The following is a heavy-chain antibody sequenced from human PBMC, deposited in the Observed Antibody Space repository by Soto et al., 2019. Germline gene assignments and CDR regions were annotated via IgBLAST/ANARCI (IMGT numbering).Heavy chain of an antibody. CDR1: EFTFSSYA. Sequence: PGGSLRLSCAASEFTFSSYAMHWVRQAPGKGLEWVAVISYDGRNKYYADSVKGRFTISRDNSQNTLYLQMNGLRAEDTALYYCARDGAREDAGIVQFDYWGQGTLVTVSS. J-gene: IGHJ4*02. V-gene: IGHV3-30*04. D-gene: IGHD1-26*01. CDR3: ARDGAREDAGIVQFDY. CDR2: ISYDGRNK.